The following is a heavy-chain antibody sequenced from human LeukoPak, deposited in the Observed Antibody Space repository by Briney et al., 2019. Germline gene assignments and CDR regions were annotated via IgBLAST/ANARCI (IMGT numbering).Heavy chain of an antibody. CDR1: GFTFRSYG. Sequence: GGSLRLSCAASGFTFRSYGMHWVRQAPGKGLEWVAFIRYDGSDKYYADSVKGRFTISRDNSKNTLYLQLNSLRVEDTAVYYCAKDSVTYCGGTSCSFDCWGQGTLVTVSS. V-gene: IGHV3-30*02. D-gene: IGHD2-2*01. J-gene: IGHJ4*02. CDR3: AKDSVTYCGGTSCSFDC. CDR2: IRYDGSDK.